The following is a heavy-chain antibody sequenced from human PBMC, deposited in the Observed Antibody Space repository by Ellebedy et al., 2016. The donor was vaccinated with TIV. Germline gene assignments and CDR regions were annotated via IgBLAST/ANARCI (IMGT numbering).Heavy chain of an antibody. D-gene: IGHD6-19*01. Sequence: KVSXXGSGYSFTSYWIGWVRQMPGKGLEWMGIIYPGDSDTRYSPSFQGQVTISADKSISTAYLQWSSLKASDTAMYYCASSEQWLEFDYWGQGTLVTVSS. CDR3: ASSEQWLEFDY. V-gene: IGHV5-51*01. CDR1: GYSFTSYW. CDR2: IYPGDSDT. J-gene: IGHJ4*02.